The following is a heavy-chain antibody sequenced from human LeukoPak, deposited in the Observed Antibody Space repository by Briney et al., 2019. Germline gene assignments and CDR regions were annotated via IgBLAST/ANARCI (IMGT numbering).Heavy chain of an antibody. Sequence: SETLSLTCTVSGGSVSSGSYYWSWIRQPPGKGLEWIGYIYYSGSTNYNPSLKSRVTISVDTSKNQFSLKLSSVTAADTAVYYCARVGGIAAAGTNAPTGDFDYWGQGTLVTVSS. CDR1: GGSVSSGSYY. J-gene: IGHJ4*02. D-gene: IGHD6-13*01. CDR3: ARVGGIAAAGTNAPTGDFDY. V-gene: IGHV4-61*01. CDR2: IYYSGST.